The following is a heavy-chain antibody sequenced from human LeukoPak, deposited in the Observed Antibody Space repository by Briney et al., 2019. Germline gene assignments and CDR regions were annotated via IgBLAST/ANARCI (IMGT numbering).Heavy chain of an antibody. D-gene: IGHD2-2*01. V-gene: IGHV3-43*02. CDR1: GFTFDNYA. J-gene: IGHJ4*02. CDR2: ISGDGGSI. Sequence: AGGSLRLSCAASGFTFDNYAMHWVRQVQGKGLEWVSLISGDGGSIYYADSAKGRFTISRDNTKNSLYLQMNSLRLEDTAMYYCANSQGYCSSTSCRPYSTSWPFNYWGQGTLVTVSS. CDR3: ANSQGYCSSTSCRPYSTSWPFNY.